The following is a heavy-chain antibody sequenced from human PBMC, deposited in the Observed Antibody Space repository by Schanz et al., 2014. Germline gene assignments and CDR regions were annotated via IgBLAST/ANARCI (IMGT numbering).Heavy chain of an antibody. V-gene: IGHV3-74*02. J-gene: IGHJ5*02. CDR3: VRWGAS. D-gene: IGHD3-16*01. CDR2: IDTAGSYT. CDR1: GFTVNTNY. Sequence: EVQLVESGGGLIQPGGSLRLSCAVSGFTVNTNYMSWVRQAPGKGLVWVSTIDTAGSYTSYVDSVKGRFTISRDNAKNTLYLQMSRLRVEDTAVYYCVRWGASWGQGTLVTVSS.